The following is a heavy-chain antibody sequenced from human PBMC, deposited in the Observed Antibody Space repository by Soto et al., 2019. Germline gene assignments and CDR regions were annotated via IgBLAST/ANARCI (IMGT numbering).Heavy chain of an antibody. CDR2: IKQDGSEK. CDR1: GFIFSSYW. J-gene: IGHJ6*02. Sequence: EVQLVESGGGLVQPGGSLRLSCAASGFIFSSYWMSWVRQAPGKGLEWVANIKQDGSEKYYVDSVKGRFTISRDNAKNSLYLKMNSLRAEDTAVYDCARGPYRSSSYGMDVWGQGTTVTVSS. D-gene: IGHD6-6*01. CDR3: ARGPYRSSSYGMDV. V-gene: IGHV3-7*03.